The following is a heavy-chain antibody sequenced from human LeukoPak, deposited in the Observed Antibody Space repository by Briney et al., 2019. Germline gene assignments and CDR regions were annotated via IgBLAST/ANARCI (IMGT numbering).Heavy chain of an antibody. D-gene: IGHD2-21*02. CDR2: INHSGNS. V-gene: IGHV4-34*01. CDR3: ARRLPQ. CDR1: GGSFSGYY. Sequence: TEALSLTCRVYGGSFSGYYWRWIRQPPGKGLEGMGEINHSGNSNYNPSLKSRVQIPVDPSTNHFSLQLHAVTAADKAVYYCARRLPQWGQGTLVTVSS. J-gene: IGHJ4*02.